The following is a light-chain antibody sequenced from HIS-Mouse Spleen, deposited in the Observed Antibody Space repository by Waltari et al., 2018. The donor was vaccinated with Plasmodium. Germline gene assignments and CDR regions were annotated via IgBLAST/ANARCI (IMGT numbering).Light chain of an antibody. V-gene: IGLV2-23*01. J-gene: IGLJ3*02. CDR3: CSYAGSSTNWV. CDR1: RSDVGSYNL. CDR2: EGS. Sequence: QSALTQPASVSGSPGQSITISCTGPRSDVGSYNLVSWYQQHPGKAPKLMIYEGSKRPSGVSNRFSGSKSGNTASLTISGLQAEDEADYYCCSYAGSSTNWVFGGGTKLTVL.